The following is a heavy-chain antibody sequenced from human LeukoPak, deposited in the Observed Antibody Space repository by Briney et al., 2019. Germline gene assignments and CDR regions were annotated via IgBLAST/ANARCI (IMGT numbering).Heavy chain of an antibody. J-gene: IGHJ4*02. CDR3: ARFAVTTAGDY. D-gene: IGHD1-1*01. Sequence: GGSLRLSCAASGFTFSSYWMHWVRQAPGKGLVWVSGITGDGSGANYADSVKGRFTISRDNAKNTLYLQMNSLRAEDTAVYYCARFAVTTAGDYWGQGTLVTVSS. CDR2: ITGDGSGA. CDR1: GFTFSSYW. V-gene: IGHV3-74*01.